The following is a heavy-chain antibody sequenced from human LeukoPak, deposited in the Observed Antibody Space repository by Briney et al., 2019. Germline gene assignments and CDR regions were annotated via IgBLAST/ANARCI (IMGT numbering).Heavy chain of an antibody. CDR3: ARQGTGIGWFDP. Sequence: PSETLSLTCTVSGGSISGYYWSWIRQPPGKGLEWIGYIYYSGSTNYNPSLKSRVTISVDTSKNQFSLKLSSVTAADTAVYYCARQGTGIGWFDPWGQGTLVTVSS. V-gene: IGHV4-59*08. D-gene: IGHD1-1*01. CDR1: GGSISGYY. J-gene: IGHJ5*02. CDR2: IYYSGST.